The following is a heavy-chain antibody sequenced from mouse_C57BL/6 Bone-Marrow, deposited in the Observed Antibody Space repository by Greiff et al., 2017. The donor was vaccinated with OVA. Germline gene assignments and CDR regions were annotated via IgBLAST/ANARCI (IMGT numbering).Heavy chain of an antibody. J-gene: IGHJ4*01. D-gene: IGHD2-4*01. CDR3: ASYDYDGGDAMDY. V-gene: IGHV2-9-1*01. Sequence: QVQLQQSGPGLVAPSQSLSITCTVSGFSLTSYAISWVRQPPGKGLEWLGVIWTGGGTNYNSALKSRLSISKDNSKSQVFLKMNSLQTDDTARYYCASYDYDGGDAMDYWGQGTSVTVSS. CDR1: GFSLTSYA. CDR2: IWTGGGT.